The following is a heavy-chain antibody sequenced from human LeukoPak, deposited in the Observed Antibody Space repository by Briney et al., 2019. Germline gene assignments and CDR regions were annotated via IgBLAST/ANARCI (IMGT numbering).Heavy chain of an antibody. CDR3: TTDPPFGYYDSSGYYT. D-gene: IGHD3-22*01. J-gene: IGHJ5*02. CDR2: IKSKTDGGTT. V-gene: IGHV3-15*01. CDR1: GFTFSSYS. Sequence: GGSLRLSCAASGFTFSSYSMNWVRQAPGKGLEWVGRIKSKTDGGTTDYAAPVKGRFTISRDDSKNTLYLQMNSLKTEDTAVYYCTTDPPFGYYDSSGYYTWGQGTLVTVSS.